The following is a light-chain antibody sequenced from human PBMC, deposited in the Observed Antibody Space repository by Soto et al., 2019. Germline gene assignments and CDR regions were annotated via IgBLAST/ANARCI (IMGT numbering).Light chain of an antibody. V-gene: IGKV3-20*01. Sequence: EIVLTQSPGTLSLSPGERATLSCRASQSVSANYLAWYQQKPGQAPRLLIYGASTRATGIPDRFSGSGSGTYFPLTISRLEPEDFAVYFCQQHGSSPFTFGPGTKVDI. J-gene: IGKJ3*01. CDR3: QQHGSSPFT. CDR1: QSVSANY. CDR2: GAS.